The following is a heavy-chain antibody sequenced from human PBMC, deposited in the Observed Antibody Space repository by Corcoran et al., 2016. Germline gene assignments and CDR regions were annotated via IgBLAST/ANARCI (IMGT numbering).Heavy chain of an antibody. CDR3: ARRTVAYYFDY. V-gene: IGHV4-59*01. J-gene: IGHJ4*02. CDR1: GGSISSYY. D-gene: IGHD4-17*01. CDR2: IYYSGGT. Sequence: QVQLQESGPGLVKPSETLSLTCTVSGGSISSYYWSWIRQPPGKGLEWIGYIYYSGGTNYNPSLKSRVTISVDTSKNQFSLKLSSVTAADTAVYYCARRTVAYYFDYWGQGTLVTVSS.